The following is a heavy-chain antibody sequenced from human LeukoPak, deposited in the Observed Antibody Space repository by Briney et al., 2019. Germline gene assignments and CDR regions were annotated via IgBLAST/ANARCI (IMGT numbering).Heavy chain of an antibody. CDR3: ARDKSVDTAMVTSLDY. J-gene: IGHJ4*02. D-gene: IGHD5-18*01. V-gene: IGHV1-69*06. Sequence: GASVKVSCKASGYTFTSYGISWVRQAPGQGLEWMGGIIPIFGTANYAQKFQGRVTITADKSTSTAYMELSSLRSEDTAVYYCARDKSVDTAMVTSLDYWGQGTLVTVSS. CDR1: GYTFTSYG. CDR2: IIPIFGTA.